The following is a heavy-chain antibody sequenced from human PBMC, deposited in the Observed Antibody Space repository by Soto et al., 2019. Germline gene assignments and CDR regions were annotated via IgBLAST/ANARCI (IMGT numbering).Heavy chain of an antibody. CDR1: GFTFNTYG. D-gene: IGHD3-9*01. V-gene: IGHV3-7*03. Sequence: GGPLRLSWTTSGFTFNTYGMHWVRQAPGKGLEWVANIKQDGSEKYYVDSVKGRFTISRDNAKNSLYLQMNSLKTEDTAVYYCTTFTIFTERVVDYWGQGTLVTVSS. CDR2: IKQDGSEK. CDR3: TTFTIFTERVVDY. J-gene: IGHJ4*02.